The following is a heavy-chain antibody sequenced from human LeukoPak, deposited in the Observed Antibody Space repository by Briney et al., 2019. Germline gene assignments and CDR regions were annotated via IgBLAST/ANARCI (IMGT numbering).Heavy chain of an antibody. Sequence: GGSLRLSCVISGFTFSMYGMHWVRQAPGKGLEWVAVISPDGSGKNYVDSEEGRFTISRDNSKNTLYVQMNSLRAEDTAVYFCARGYDSNLDYYYYMDVWGKGTTVTVSS. CDR1: GFTFSMYG. J-gene: IGHJ6*03. CDR3: ARGYDSNLDYYYYMDV. D-gene: IGHD3-16*01. V-gene: IGHV3-30*03. CDR2: ISPDGSGK.